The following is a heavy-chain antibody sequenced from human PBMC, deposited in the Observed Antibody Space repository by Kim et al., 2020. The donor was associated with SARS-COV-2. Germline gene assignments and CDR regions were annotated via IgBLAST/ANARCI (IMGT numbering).Heavy chain of an antibody. D-gene: IGHD3-3*01. CDR3: AMTSRRFLEWTIDY. CDR2: ISSSSSYI. V-gene: IGHV3-21*01. J-gene: IGHJ4*02. Sequence: GGSLRLSCAASGFTFSSYSMNWVRQAPGKGLEWVSSISSSSSYIYYADSVKGRFTISRDNAKNSLYLQMNSLRAEDTAVYYCAMTSRRFLEWTIDYWGQGTLVTVSS. CDR1: GFTFSSYS.